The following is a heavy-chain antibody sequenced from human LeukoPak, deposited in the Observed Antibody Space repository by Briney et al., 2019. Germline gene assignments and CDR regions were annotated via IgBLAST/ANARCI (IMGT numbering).Heavy chain of an antibody. CDR2: ISGSGGST. CDR3: AKDRGGNYLFYLDY. V-gene: IGHV3-23*01. CDR1: GFTFSNYA. J-gene: IGHJ4*02. Sequence: GGSLRLSCAASGFTFSNYAMTWVRQAPGKGLEWVSGISGSGGSTYYADSVKGRFTISRDNSKNTLYLQMNSLRAEDTAVYYCAKDRGGNYLFYLDYWGQGTLDTVSS. D-gene: IGHD1-26*01.